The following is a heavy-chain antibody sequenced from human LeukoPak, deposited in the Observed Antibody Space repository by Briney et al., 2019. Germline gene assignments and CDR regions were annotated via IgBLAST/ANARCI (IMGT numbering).Heavy chain of an antibody. CDR2: IYYSGST. CDR1: GGSISSSSYY. Sequence: SETLSLTCTVSGGSISSSSYYWGWIRQPPGKGLEWIGSIYYSGSTYYNPSFKSRVTISVDTSKNQFSLKLSSVTAADTAVYYCARDCSSTSCYSSDAFDIWGQGTMVTVSS. D-gene: IGHD2-2*02. CDR3: ARDCSSTSCYSSDAFDI. V-gene: IGHV4-39*07. J-gene: IGHJ3*02.